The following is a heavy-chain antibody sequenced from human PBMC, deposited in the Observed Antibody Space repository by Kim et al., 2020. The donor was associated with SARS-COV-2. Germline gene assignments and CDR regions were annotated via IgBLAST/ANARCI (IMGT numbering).Heavy chain of an antibody. V-gene: IGHV3-21*01. Sequence: YIYYADSVKGRFTISRDNAKNSLYLQMNSLRAEDTAVYYCARDLSVMEDYWGQGTLVTVSS. D-gene: IGHD2-8*01. J-gene: IGHJ4*02. CDR2: YI. CDR3: ARDLSVMEDY.